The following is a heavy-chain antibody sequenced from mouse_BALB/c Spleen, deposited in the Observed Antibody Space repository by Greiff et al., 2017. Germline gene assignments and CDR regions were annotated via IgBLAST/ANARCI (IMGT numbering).Heavy chain of an antibody. CDR3: ARGNYRYGYAMDY. V-gene: IGHV2-6-4*01. D-gene: IGHD2-14*01. Sequence: VKVVESGPGLVAPSQSLSITCTVSGFSLSRYSVHWVRQPPGKGLEWLGMIWGGGSTDYNSALKSRLSISKDNSKSQVFLKMNSLQTDDTAMYYCARGNYRYGYAMDYWGQGTSVTVSS. CDR2: IWGGGST. CDR1: GFSLSRYS. J-gene: IGHJ4*01.